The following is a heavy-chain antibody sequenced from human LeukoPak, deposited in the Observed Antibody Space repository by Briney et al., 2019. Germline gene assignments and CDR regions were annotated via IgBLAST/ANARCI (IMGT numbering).Heavy chain of an antibody. J-gene: IGHJ4*02. V-gene: IGHV3-30*18. D-gene: IGHD3-22*01. CDR2: ISYDGSNK. CDR1: GFTFSSYG. CDR3: AKSEDSSGYSDY. Sequence: GRSLRLSCAASGFTFSSYGMHWVRQAPGKGLEWVAVISYDGSNKYYADSVKGRFTISRDNSKNTLYLQMNSLRAEDTAVYYCAKSEDSSGYSDYWGQGTLVTVSS.